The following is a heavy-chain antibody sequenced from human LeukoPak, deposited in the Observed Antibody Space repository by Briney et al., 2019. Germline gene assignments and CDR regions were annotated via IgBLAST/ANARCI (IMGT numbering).Heavy chain of an antibody. V-gene: IGHV3-30*02. Sequence: HPGGSLRLSCTASGFTFSTFGMHWVRQAPGKGLEWVAFIRSDGSNKYNADSVKGRFTISRDNSKNTLYLQMNSLRDEDTAVYDCAKDRSNWAVDYWGQGTLVTVSS. CDR2: IRSDGSNK. J-gene: IGHJ4*02. CDR3: AKDRSNWAVDY. CDR1: GFTFSTFG. D-gene: IGHD1-1*01.